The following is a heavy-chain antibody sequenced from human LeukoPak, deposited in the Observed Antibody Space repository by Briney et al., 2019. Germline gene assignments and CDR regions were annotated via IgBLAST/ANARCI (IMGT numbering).Heavy chain of an antibody. V-gene: IGHV1-2*02. J-gene: IGHJ4*02. CDR1: GYTFTDYY. D-gene: IGHD7-27*01. CDR2: IKPRSGDT. Sequence: EASVKVSCKASGYTFTDYYMHWVRQAPGQGLEWMGWIKPRSGDTNYAQKFQGRVTMTRDTSISTAYMELSSLKSDDTAVYYCARFPQGAGEWGQGTLVTVSS. CDR3: ARFPQGAGE.